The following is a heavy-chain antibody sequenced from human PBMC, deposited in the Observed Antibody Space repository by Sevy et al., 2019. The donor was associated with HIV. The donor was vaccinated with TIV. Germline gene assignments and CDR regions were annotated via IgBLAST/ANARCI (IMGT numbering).Heavy chain of an antibody. CDR2: ISYDGTNK. J-gene: IGHJ4*02. Sequence: GGSLRLSCAASGFTFSYYAMHWVRQAPGKGLEWVAVISYDGTNKQYAESVKGRFTISRDNSKNTLYLQMNSLRAEDTAGYYCARDRGYYDSSGFYSRYYFDYWGQGTLVTVSS. D-gene: IGHD3-22*01. CDR1: GFTFSYYA. CDR3: ARDRGYYDSSGFYSRYYFDY. V-gene: IGHV3-30-3*01.